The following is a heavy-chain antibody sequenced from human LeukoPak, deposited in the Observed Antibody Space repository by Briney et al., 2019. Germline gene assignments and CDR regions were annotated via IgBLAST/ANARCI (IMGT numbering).Heavy chain of an antibody. CDR3: ARHYCTRGGDCYKEDLFDP. CDR2: ISPYDGDT. CDR1: GYAFGIYG. Sequence: ASVKVSCKASGYAFGIYGISWVRQAPGQGLEWMAWISPYDGDTNYAQKFEGRVTMTTETSTNTAYMELRSLRSDDTAIYYGARHYCTRGGDCYKEDLFDPWGQGTLVTVSA. D-gene: IGHD2-21*02. V-gene: IGHV1-18*01. J-gene: IGHJ5*02.